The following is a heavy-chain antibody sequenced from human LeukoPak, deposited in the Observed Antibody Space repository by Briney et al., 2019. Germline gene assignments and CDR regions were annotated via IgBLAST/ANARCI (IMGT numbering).Heavy chain of an antibody. J-gene: IGHJ6*02. CDR3: ARGPQRGAAANYYGMDV. Sequence: GGSLIPSCAASGFTLSNYWMHWVRQAPGKGLVWVSRINSDGSSTSHADSVKGRFTISRDNAKSTLYLQMNSLRSEDTAVYYCARGPQRGAAANYYGMDVWGQGTTVTVSS. CDR1: GFTLSNYW. CDR2: INSDGSST. V-gene: IGHV3-74*01. D-gene: IGHD2-2*01.